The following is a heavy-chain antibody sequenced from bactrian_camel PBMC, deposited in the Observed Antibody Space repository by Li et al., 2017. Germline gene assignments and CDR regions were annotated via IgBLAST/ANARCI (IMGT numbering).Heavy chain of an antibody. Sequence: HVQLVESGGGSVQPGGSLRLSCAASEYSYNYKSYYMGWYRQAPGKEREGLATIDSRGITAYADSVKGRFTISQDNAKNTLYLQMDSLKPEDTAIYYCAAGPYRGYARVALTTSEYNYWGQGTQVTVS. CDR3: AAGPYRGYARVALTTSEYNY. V-gene: IGHV3S53*01. CDR2: IDSRGIT. D-gene: IGHD3*01. CDR1: EYSYNYKS. J-gene: IGHJ4*01.